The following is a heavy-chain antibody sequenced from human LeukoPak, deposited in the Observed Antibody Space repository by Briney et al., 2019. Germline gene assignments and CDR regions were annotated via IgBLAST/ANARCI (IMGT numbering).Heavy chain of an antibody. CDR3: AKEEDYDIWAYDAFDI. CDR1: GFTFSRYG. V-gene: IGHV3-33*06. CDR2: IWYDGSNK. Sequence: GGSLRLSRAASGFTFSRYGMHWMRQAPGKGVEGVAVIWYDGSNKYYADSVKGRFTISRDNSKNTLYLQMNSLRAEDTAVYYCAKEEDYDIWAYDAFDIWGQGTMVTVSS. J-gene: IGHJ3*02. D-gene: IGHD3-9*01.